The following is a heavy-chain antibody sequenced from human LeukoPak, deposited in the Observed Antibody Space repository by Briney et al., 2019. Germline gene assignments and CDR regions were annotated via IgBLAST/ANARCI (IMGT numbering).Heavy chain of an antibody. CDR1: GFTFSSYG. CDR2: ISYDGSNK. V-gene: IGHV3-30*18. Sequence: PGGSLRLSCAASGFTFSSYGMHWVRQAPGKGLEWVAVISYDGSNKYYADSVKGRFTISRDNSKNTLYLQVNSLRAEDTAVYYCAKPLRFGEMGYYGMDVWGKGTTVTVSS. D-gene: IGHD3-10*01. J-gene: IGHJ6*04. CDR3: AKPLRFGEMGYYGMDV.